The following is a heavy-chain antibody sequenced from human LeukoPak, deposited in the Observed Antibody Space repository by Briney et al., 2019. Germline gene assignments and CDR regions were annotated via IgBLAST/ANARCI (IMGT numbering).Heavy chain of an antibody. CDR1: GGSFSGYH. D-gene: IGHD2-8*01. J-gene: IGHJ2*01. CDR3: ARCRLMVYAHWYFDL. V-gene: IGHV4-34*01. Sequence: PSETLSLTCAVYGGSFSGYHWSWIRQPPGKGLEWIGEINHSGSTNYNPSLKSRVTISVDTSKNQFSLKLSSVTAADTAVYYCARCRLMVYAHWYFDLWGRGTLVTVSS. CDR2: INHSGST.